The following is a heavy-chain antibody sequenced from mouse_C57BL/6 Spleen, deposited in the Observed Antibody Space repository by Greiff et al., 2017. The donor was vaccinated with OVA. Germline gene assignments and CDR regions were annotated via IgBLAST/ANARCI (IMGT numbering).Heavy chain of an antibody. J-gene: IGHJ4*01. CDR2: IYPGDGDT. CDR3: ASSLVGLYYYVIDY. CDR1: GYAFSSSW. V-gene: IGHV1-82*01. D-gene: IGHD6-5*01. Sequence: VQLVQSGAELVKPGASVKMSCKASGYAFSSSWMNWVKQRPGKGLEWIGRIYPGDGDTNYNGKFKGKATLTADKSSSTAYMQLSSLTSEDSAMYFSASSLVGLYYYVIDYGGQATSVT.